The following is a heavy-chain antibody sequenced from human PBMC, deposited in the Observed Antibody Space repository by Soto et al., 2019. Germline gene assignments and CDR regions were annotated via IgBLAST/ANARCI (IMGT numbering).Heavy chain of an antibody. V-gene: IGHV2-26*01. J-gene: IGHJ4*02. Sequence: QVTLKESGPVLVKPTETLTLTCTVSGFSLSNARMGVGWIRQPPGKALEWLAHIFSNDEKSYSTSLKSRLTISTDTSKSQVVLTITNMDPVDTATYYCARISLGDYIWGSYREIDYWGQGTLVTVSS. CDR3: ARISLGDYIWGSYREIDY. CDR2: IFSNDEK. CDR1: GFSLSNARMG. D-gene: IGHD3-16*02.